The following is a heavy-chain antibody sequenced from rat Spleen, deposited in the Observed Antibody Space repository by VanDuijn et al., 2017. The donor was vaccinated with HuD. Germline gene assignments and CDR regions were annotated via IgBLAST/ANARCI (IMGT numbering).Heavy chain of an antibody. CDR2: INYDGGTP. Sequence: EVQLVESDGGLVKPGRSLKLSCAASGFTLGDHCMAWVRQAPTKGLEWVATINYDGGTPYYRDSVKGRFTISRDNAKNTLYLQMDSLRSEDTATYYCVRPAGTVVPNWFVYWGQGTLVTVSS. V-gene: IGHV5-29*01. D-gene: IGHD1-1*01. J-gene: IGHJ3*01. CDR3: VRPAGTVVPNWFVY. CDR1: GFTLGDHC.